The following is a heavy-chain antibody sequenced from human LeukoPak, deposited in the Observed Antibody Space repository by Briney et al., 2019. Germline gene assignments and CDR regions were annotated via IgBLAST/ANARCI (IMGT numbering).Heavy chain of an antibody. CDR3: ARTYSSRWDKEGFDP. J-gene: IGHJ5*02. V-gene: IGHV4-59*08. Sequence: PSETLSLTCTVSGGSISSYYWSWIRQPPGKGLEWIGYIHYSGYTNYNPYLKSRVTISLDTSKNQFSLKVSSVTAADTALYYCARTYSSRWDKEGFDPWGQGALVTVSS. CDR2: IHYSGYT. CDR1: GGSISSYY. D-gene: IGHD6-13*01.